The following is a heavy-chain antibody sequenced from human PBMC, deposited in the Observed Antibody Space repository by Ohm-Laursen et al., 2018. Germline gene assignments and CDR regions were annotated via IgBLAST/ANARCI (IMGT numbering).Heavy chain of an antibody. Sequence: SLRLSCAAPGFTFSSYSMNWVRQAPGKGLEWVSYISSSSRTIYYADSVKGRFTISRDTAKNSLFLQMNSLRVEDTAVYYCAREYSSSSGRAFDIWGQGTMVTVSS. V-gene: IGHV3-48*01. D-gene: IGHD6-6*01. CDR2: ISSSSRTI. CDR3: AREYSSSSGRAFDI. J-gene: IGHJ3*02. CDR1: GFTFSSYS.